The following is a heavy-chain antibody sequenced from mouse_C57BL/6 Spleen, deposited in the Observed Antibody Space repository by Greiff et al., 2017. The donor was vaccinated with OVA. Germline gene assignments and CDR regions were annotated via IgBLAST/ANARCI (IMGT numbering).Heavy chain of an antibody. CDR2: ILPGSGST. V-gene: IGHV1-9*01. Sequence: QVQLKESGAELMKPGASVKLSCKATGYTFTGYWIEWVKQRPGHGLEWIGEILPGSGSTNYNEKFKGKATFTADKSSNTTYMQLSSLTTKDSTIYYCARRGTYYDYEGWYFDVWGTGTTVTVSS. D-gene: IGHD2-4*01. CDR1: GYTFTGYW. CDR3: ARRGTYYDYEGWYFDV. J-gene: IGHJ1*03.